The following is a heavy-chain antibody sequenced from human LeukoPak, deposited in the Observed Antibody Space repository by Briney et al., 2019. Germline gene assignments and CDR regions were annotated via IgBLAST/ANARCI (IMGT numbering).Heavy chain of an antibody. CDR1: GFTFSSYW. CDR2: INSDGSST. D-gene: IGHD1-26*01. V-gene: IGHV3-74*01. J-gene: IGHJ5*02. Sequence: PRGSLRPSCAASGFTFSSYWMHWVRQAPGKGLVWVSRINSDGSSTSYADSVKGRFTTSRDNAKNTLYLQMNSLRAEDTAVYYCARDPIVGATENWFDPWGQGTLVTVSS. CDR3: ARDPIVGATENWFDP.